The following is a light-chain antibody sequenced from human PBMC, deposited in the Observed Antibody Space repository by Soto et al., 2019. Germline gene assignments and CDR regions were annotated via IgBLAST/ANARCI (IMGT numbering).Light chain of an antibody. CDR2: KAS. V-gene: IGKV1-5*03. CDR1: QTISSW. CDR3: QHYNSYSEA. J-gene: IGKJ1*01. Sequence: DIQMTQSPSTLSGSVGDRGTITCRASQTISSWLAWYQQKKGKAPKILIYKASTLKSGVPSRFRGSGSGTEFTLTISRLQPDDFATYYCQHYNSYSEAFGQGTKVDIK.